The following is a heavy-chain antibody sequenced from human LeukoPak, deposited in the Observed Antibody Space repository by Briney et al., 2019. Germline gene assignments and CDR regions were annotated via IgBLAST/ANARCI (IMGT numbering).Heavy chain of an antibody. J-gene: IGHJ4*02. CDR1: GFTFGDYA. V-gene: IGHV3-49*03. CDR2: IRSKAYGGTT. D-gene: IGHD3-22*01. CDR3: TRDYGLDYYDSTADY. Sequence: GGSLRLSCTASGFTFGDYAMSWFRQAPGKGMGRVGFIRSKAYGGTTEYAASVRGRFTISRDDSKSIAYLQMNSLKTEDTAVYYCTRDYGLDYYDSTADYWGQGTLVTVSS.